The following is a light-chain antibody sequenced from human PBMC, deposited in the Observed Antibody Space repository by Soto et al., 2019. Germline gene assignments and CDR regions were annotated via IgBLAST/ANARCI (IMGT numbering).Light chain of an antibody. CDR1: SSDVGASDF. V-gene: IGLV2-14*01. J-gene: IGLJ2*01. Sequence: QSVLTQPASASESPGQSITISCTGTSSDVGASDFVSWYQQHPGKAPELIIYEISNRPSGVSSRFSGSKSGNTASLTISGLQAEDESDYYCSSYTTSHTLVFGGGTKVTVL. CDR3: SSYTTSHTLV. CDR2: EIS.